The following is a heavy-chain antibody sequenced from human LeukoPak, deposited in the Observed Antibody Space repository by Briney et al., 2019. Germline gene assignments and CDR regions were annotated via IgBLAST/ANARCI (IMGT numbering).Heavy chain of an antibody. D-gene: IGHD3-3*01. V-gene: IGHV3-23*01. J-gene: IGHJ4*02. CDR2: ISGSGGST. CDR3: AKDRGRSITIFGVVIISAGPDY. Sequence: PGGSLRLSCAASGFTFSSYAMSWVRQAPGKGLEWVSAISGSGGSTYYADSVKGRFTISRDNSKNTLYLQMNSLRAEDTAVYYCAKDRGRSITIFGVVIISAGPDYWGQGTLVTVSS. CDR1: GFTFSSYA.